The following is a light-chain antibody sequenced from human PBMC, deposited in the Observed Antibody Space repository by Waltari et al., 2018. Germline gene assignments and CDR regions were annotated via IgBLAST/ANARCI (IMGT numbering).Light chain of an antibody. V-gene: IGKV3-11*01. CDR3: QHRSVWPLT. CDR1: QGVRSY. CDR2: DSS. J-gene: IGKJ4*01. Sequence: VVLTQSPATLSLFPGERATLSCRASQGVRSYLAWYQQKPGQAPRLLIYDSSNRATGIPVRFSGSGSGTDFTLTISSLEPEDSAVYYCQHRSVWPLTFGGGTKVEIK.